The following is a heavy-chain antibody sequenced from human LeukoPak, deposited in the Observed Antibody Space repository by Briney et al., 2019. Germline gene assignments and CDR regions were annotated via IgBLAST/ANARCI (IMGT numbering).Heavy chain of an antibody. CDR2: IYSGGST. CDR1: GFTVSSNY. D-gene: IGHD1-20*01. Sequence: GGSLRLSCAASGFTVSSNYMSWVRQAPGKGLEWVSVIYSGGSTYYADSVKGRFTISRDNSKNTLYLQMNSLRAEDTAVYYCARDSNWNDLYFDYWGQGTLVTVSS. J-gene: IGHJ4*02. CDR3: ARDSNWNDLYFDY. V-gene: IGHV3-66*01.